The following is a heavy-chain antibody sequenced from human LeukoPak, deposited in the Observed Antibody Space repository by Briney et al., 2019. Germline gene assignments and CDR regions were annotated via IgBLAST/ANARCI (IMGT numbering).Heavy chain of an antibody. V-gene: IGHV3-30*18. CDR3: AKNRGFRGVIVLPPLDS. J-gene: IGHJ4*02. Sequence: GGSLRLSCSASGLTFSSYGMHWVRQAPGKGLEWVAVISYDGMTKYYEESVKGRFTISRDNSKNTLYLQMNSLRAEDTAVYYCAKNRGFRGVIVLPPLDSWGQGTLVTVSS. D-gene: IGHD3-16*02. CDR2: ISYDGMTK. CDR1: GLTFSSYG.